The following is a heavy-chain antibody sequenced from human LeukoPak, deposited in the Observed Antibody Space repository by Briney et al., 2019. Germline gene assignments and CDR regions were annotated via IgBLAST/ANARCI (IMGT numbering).Heavy chain of an antibody. Sequence: PSETLSLTCTVSGGSISGWCWSWIRQPAGKGLEWIGHIYTSGGTNYNPSLKSRVTLSVDTSKNQFSLKLSSVTAADTAVYYCARGSQKSSPPDYWGQGTLVTVSS. V-gene: IGHV4-4*07. CDR2: IYTSGGT. CDR3: ARGSQKSSPPDY. D-gene: IGHD6-13*01. CDR1: GGSISGWC. J-gene: IGHJ4*02.